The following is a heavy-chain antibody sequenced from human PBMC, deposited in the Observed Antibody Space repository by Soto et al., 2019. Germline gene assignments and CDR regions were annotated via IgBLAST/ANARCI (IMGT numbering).Heavy chain of an antibody. CDR1: GFSLSTSGVG. CDR3: ARRMAGYYFDY. J-gene: IGHJ4*02. Sequence: QITLKESGPTLVKPTQTLTLTCTFSGFSLSTSGVGVPWLRQPPGKALAWLALIYWDDDKRYSPSLKSRLTVTKDTSNNQVVLTMTNMDPVDTATYYCARRMAGYYFDYWGQGTLVTVSS. V-gene: IGHV2-5*02. CDR2: IYWDDDK.